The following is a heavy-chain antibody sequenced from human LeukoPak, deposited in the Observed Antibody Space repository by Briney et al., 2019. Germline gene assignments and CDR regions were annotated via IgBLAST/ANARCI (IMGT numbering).Heavy chain of an antibody. J-gene: IGHJ4*02. CDR3: ARVCSTATCLLDY. V-gene: IGHV4-39*01. Sequence: PSETLSLTCTVSGGSINSNINYWGWIRQPPGRGLEWVGSVYYSGGTYYNPSLKSRVTISVDTSKNQFSLKLTSVTAADTAVYYCARVCSTATCLLDYWGQGILVTVSS. D-gene: IGHD2-2*01. CDR1: GGSINSNINY. CDR2: VYYSGGT.